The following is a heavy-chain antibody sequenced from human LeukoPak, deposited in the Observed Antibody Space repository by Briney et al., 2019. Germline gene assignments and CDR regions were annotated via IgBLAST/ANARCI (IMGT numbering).Heavy chain of an antibody. CDR1: GFTFSSYA. Sequence: PGGSLRLSCAASGFTFSSYAMSWVRQAPGKGLEWVSAISGSGGSTYYADSVKGRFTISRDNSKNTLYLQMNSLRAEGTAVYYCAKDPRGAVAGQGDYWGQGTLVTVSS. CDR3: AKDPRGAVAGQGDY. V-gene: IGHV3-23*01. D-gene: IGHD6-19*01. J-gene: IGHJ4*02. CDR2: ISGSGGST.